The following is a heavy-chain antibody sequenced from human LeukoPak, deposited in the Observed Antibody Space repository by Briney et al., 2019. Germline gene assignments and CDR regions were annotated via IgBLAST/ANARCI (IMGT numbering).Heavy chain of an antibody. Sequence: PGGSLRLSCTASGFTFSSYWMSWVRQAPGKGLEWVANIKKDGSEKKYVDSVKGRFTISRDNAKNSLYLQMNSLRAEDTALYHCARVLRRPVAGTLQDAFDIWGQGTMVTVSS. J-gene: IGHJ3*02. CDR1: GFTFSSYW. CDR3: ARVLRRPVAGTLQDAFDI. D-gene: IGHD6-19*01. CDR2: IKKDGSEK. V-gene: IGHV3-7*03.